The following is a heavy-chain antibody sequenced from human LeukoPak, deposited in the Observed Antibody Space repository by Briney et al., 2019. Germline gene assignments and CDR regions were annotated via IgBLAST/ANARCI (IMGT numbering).Heavy chain of an antibody. Sequence: KSSETLSLTCTVSGGSISSSSYYWGWIRQPPGEGLEWIGSIYYSGSTYYNPSLKSRVIISVDTSKNQFSLKVRSVTAADTAVYYCARGQSGPFDYWGQGTLVTVSS. CDR3: ARGQSGPFDY. CDR2: IYYSGST. D-gene: IGHD3-3*01. CDR1: GGSISSSSYY. V-gene: IGHV4-39*07. J-gene: IGHJ4*02.